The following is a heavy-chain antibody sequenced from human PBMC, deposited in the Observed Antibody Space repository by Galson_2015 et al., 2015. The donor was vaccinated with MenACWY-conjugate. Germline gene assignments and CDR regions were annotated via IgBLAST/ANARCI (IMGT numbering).Heavy chain of an antibody. CDR3: TRVPQWELIYFDY. CDR1: GFTFGDYA. V-gene: IGHV3-49*03. D-gene: IGHD1-26*01. Sequence: SLRLSCAASGFTFGDYAMSWFRQAPGKGLEWVGFIRSKAYGGTTEYAASVKGRFTIPRDDSKSIAYLQMNSLKTEDTAVYYCTRVPQWELIYFDYWGQGTLVTVSS. CDR2: IRSKAYGGTT. J-gene: IGHJ4*02.